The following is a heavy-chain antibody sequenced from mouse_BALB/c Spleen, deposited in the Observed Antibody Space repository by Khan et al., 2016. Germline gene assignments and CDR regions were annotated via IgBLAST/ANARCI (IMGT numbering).Heavy chain of an antibody. CDR2: ISYSGTT. CDR1: GDSITNDY. V-gene: IGHV3-8*02. J-gene: IGHJ3*01. Sequence: EVQLQESGPSLVKPSQTLSLTCSVTGDSITNDYWNWIRKFPGNKLEYMGYISYSGTTYYNPSLKSRISITRDTSKNQYYLQLNSVTTEDTATYYCAGSDRYDPGFAYWGQGTLVTVSA. D-gene: IGHD2-14*01. CDR3: AGSDRYDPGFAY.